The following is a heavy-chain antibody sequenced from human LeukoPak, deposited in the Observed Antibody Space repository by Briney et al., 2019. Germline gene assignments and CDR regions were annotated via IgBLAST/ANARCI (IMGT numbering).Heavy chain of an antibody. D-gene: IGHD2-2*01. CDR2: IYYSGST. Sequence: SETLSLTCTVSGGSVSSGSYYWSWIRQPPGKGLEWIGYIYYSGSTNYIPSLKSRVTISVDTSKNQFSLKLTSVTAADTAVYYCARDWVVPAARSTYYYYYGMDVWGQGTTVTVSS. CDR3: ARDWVVPAARSTYYYYYGMDV. J-gene: IGHJ6*02. V-gene: IGHV4-61*01. CDR1: GGSVSSGSYY.